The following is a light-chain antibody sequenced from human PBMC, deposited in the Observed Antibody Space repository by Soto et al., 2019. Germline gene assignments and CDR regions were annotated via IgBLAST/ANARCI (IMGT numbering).Light chain of an antibody. CDR2: DAS. V-gene: IGKV1-33*01. CDR1: QDMSNY. J-gene: IGKJ1*01. CDR3: HQYDNLPPWT. Sequence: DIQMTQSPSSLSASVGDRVTITCQASQDMSNYLNWYQQKPGKAPKLLIYDASNLETGVPSRFSGSGSGTDFTFTISSLQPEDIATYYCHQYDNLPPWTFGQGTKVEIK.